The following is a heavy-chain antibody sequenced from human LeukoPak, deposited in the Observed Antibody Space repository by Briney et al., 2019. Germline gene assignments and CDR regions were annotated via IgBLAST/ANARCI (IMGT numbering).Heavy chain of an antibody. Sequence: SETLSLTCTVSGGSISSSSYYWGWIRQPPGKGLEWIGSIYYSGSTYYNPSLKSRVTISVDTSKNQFPLKLSSVTAADTAVYYCARRTEYDFWSGTNAFDIWGQGTMVTVSS. V-gene: IGHV4-39*01. CDR2: IYYSGST. D-gene: IGHD3-3*01. CDR3: ARRTEYDFWSGTNAFDI. J-gene: IGHJ3*02. CDR1: GGSISSSSYY.